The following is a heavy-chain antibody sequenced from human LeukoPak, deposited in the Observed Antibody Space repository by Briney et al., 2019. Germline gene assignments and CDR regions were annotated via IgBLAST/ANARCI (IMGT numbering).Heavy chain of an antibody. J-gene: IGHJ4*02. CDR2: IYYSGST. CDR3: ARVSLVRGAPDYYFDC. D-gene: IGHD3-10*01. CDR1: GGSISSGGYY. V-gene: IGHV4-31*03. Sequence: SETLSLTCTVSGGSISSGGYYWSWIRQHPGKGLEWIGYIYYSGSTYYNPSLKSRVTISVDTSKNQFSLKLSSVTAADTAVYYCARVSLVRGAPDYYFDCWGQGTLVTVSS.